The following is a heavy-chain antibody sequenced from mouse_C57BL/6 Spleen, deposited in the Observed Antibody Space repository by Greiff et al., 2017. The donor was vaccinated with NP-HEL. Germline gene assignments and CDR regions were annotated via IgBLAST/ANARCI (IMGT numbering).Heavy chain of an antibody. CDR2: IHPNSGST. J-gene: IGHJ3*01. CDR1: GYTFTSYW. V-gene: IGHV1-64*01. Sequence: QVQLQQPGAELVKPGASVKLSCKASGYTFTSYWMHWVKQRPGQGLEWIGMIHPNSGSTYYNEKFKSKVTLTVDKSSSTAYMQLSSLTSEDSAVYYCARDGAQATWNWGQGTLVTVSA. CDR3: ARDGAQATWN. D-gene: IGHD3-2*02.